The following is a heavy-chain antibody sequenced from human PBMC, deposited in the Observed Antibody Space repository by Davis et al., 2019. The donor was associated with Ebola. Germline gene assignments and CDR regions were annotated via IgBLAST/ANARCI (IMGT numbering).Heavy chain of an antibody. V-gene: IGHV4-59*08. D-gene: IGHD4-17*01. CDR3: ASLVTTGTQFDY. J-gene: IGHJ4*02. CDR2: IFYSGTT. CDR1: GDSITGYY. Sequence: SETLSLTCTVSGDSITGYYWNWIRQSPGKGLEWIGYIFYSGTTNYNPSLKSRVTISIDTSKSQFSLKLNSLTAADTAVYYCASLVTTGTQFDYWGQGSLVTVSS.